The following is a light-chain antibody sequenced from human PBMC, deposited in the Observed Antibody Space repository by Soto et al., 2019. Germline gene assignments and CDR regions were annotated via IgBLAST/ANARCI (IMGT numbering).Light chain of an antibody. J-gene: IGKJ1*01. CDR3: QKYNSAPQT. Sequence: DIQMTQSPSSLSASVGDRVTITCRASQGIIDYLAWYQQKPGKAPKLLIYAASTLQSGVPSRFSGSGAGTDFTLPISGLQPEDVATYFCQKYNSAPQTFGQGTKVEIK. CDR1: QGIIDY. V-gene: IGKV1-27*01. CDR2: AAS.